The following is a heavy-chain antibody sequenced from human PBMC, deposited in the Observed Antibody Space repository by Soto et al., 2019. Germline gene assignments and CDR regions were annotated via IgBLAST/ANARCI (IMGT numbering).Heavy chain of an antibody. CDR1: GFPFNSFA. CDR2: ISARGVRS. J-gene: IGHJ4*01. V-gene: IGHV3-23*01. CDR3: AKGSFEYRAQVAR. D-gene: IGHD5-18*01. Sequence: EVQLLESGGGLVQPGGSLRLSCSASGFPFNSFAMVLVRRAPGKGLEGVSVISARGVRSYFANSVKGRFTISRDKSNHVPSLEMNNLRAEARDTYFCAKGSFEYRAQVARWGQGTLVLVSS.